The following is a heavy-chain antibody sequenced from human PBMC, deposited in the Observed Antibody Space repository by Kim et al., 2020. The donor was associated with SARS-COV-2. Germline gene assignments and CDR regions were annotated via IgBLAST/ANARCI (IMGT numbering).Heavy chain of an antibody. Sequence: SETLSLTCAVSGGSISSSNWWSWVRQPPGKGLEWIGEIYHSGSTNYNPSLKSRVTISVDKSKNQFSLKLSSVTAADTAVYYCAREGITIFGVVIGFDPWGQGTLVTVSS. J-gene: IGHJ5*02. CDR3: AREGITIFGVVIGFDP. CDR2: IYHSGST. V-gene: IGHV4-4*02. D-gene: IGHD3-3*01. CDR1: GGSISSSNW.